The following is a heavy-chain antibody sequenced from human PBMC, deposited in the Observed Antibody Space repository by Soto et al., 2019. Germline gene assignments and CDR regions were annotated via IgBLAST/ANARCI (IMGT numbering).Heavy chain of an antibody. CDR1: GGAFGRYS. D-gene: IGHD4-17*01. Sequence: ASVKVSCKASGGAFGRYSVSWVRQAPGQGLEWIGGVIPAFNTSNYSLKFQGRVAIFADLSTSTVFMELRSLRSEDTALYYCARGDEMTAVTIFEYWGQGTLVTVSS. J-gene: IGHJ4*02. V-gene: IGHV1-69*13. CDR2: VIPAFNTS. CDR3: ARGDEMTAVTIFEY.